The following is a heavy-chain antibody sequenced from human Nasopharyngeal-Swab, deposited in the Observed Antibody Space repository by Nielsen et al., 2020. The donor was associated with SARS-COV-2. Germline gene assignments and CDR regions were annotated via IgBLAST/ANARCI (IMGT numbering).Heavy chain of an antibody. CDR2: IYYSGST. J-gene: IGHJ4*02. V-gene: IGHV4-39*01. Sequence: SEILSPTCTVSGGSISSSSYYWGWIRQPPGKGLEWIGSIYYSGSTYYNPSLKSRVTISVDTSKNQFSLKLSSVTAADTAVYYCARLMGFGYSYGSPYFDYWGQGTLVTVSS. CDR3: ARLMGFGYSYGSPYFDY. CDR1: GGSISSSSYY. D-gene: IGHD5-18*01.